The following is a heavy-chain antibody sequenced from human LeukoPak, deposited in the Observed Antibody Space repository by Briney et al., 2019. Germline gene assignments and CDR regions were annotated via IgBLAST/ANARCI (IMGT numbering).Heavy chain of an antibody. V-gene: IGHV3-66*01. CDR1: GLTVSSNY. CDR3: ATAGNPPNDD. Sequence: GGSLRLSCAASGLTVSSNYMSWVRQAPGKGLEWVSVICSGGSTYFADSVKGRFTITSDKYKNTLYLQMNSLRAEDTDVYYCATAGNPPNDDWGQGTLVTASS. D-gene: IGHD4-23*01. CDR2: ICSGGST. J-gene: IGHJ4*02.